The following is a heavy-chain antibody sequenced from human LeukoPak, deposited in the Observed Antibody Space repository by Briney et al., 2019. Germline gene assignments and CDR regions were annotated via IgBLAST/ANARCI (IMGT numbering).Heavy chain of an antibody. CDR3: AKGYYGSGSYYNPRLNYFDY. V-gene: IGHV3-23*01. CDR2: ISGSGGST. D-gene: IGHD3-10*01. CDR1: GFTFSSYV. J-gene: IGHJ4*02. Sequence: GGSLRLSCAASGFTFSSYVMSWVRQAPGKGLEWVSAISGSGGSTYYADSVKGRFTISRDNSKNTLYLQMNSLRAEDTAVYYCAKGYYGSGSYYNPRLNYFDYWGQGTLVTVSS.